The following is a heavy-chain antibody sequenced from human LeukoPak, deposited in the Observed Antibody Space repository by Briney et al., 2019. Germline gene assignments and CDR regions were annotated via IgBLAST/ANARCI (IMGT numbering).Heavy chain of an antibody. CDR3: ASHIGGSYSNYYYMDV. CDR1: GDSIGSYY. J-gene: IGHJ6*03. V-gene: IGHV4-59*08. Sequence: SETLSLTCTVSGDSIGSYYWGWIRQPPGKGAEWIAYVSSSGTTNDNPSLKSRVTISVDTSKNQLSLKLTSVTAADTAVYYCASHIGGSYSNYYYMDVWGKGTMVTVSS. CDR2: VSSSGTT. D-gene: IGHD1-26*01.